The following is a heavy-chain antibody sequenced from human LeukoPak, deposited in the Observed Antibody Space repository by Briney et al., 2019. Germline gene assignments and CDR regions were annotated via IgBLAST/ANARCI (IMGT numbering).Heavy chain of an antibody. CDR1: GFTFDDYT. J-gene: IGHJ4*02. CDR2: ISWDGGTT. CDR3: AKDIGSSGCLDY. Sequence: GGSLRLSCAVAGFTFDDYTMHWVRQAPGEGLGWVSIISWDGGTTYYTVSVKGRFTSSRDNSKNSLYLEMNSLRTEDTALYYCAKDIGSSGCLDYWGQGTLVTVSS. D-gene: IGHD6-19*01. V-gene: IGHV3-43*01.